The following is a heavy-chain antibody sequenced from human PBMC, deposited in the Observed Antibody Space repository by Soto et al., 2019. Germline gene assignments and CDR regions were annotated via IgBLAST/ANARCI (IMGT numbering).Heavy chain of an antibody. D-gene: IGHD3-3*01. CDR3: AHRVLRTVFGLVTTTAIYFDF. Sequence: QITLNESGPTQVNPRQTLTLTCTFSGFSLTTSGVGVGWIRQSPGKAPEWLALIYWDYDKRYSPSLKIRLTITKDTYKNQVVLTMADLDPADTATYYCAHRVLRTVFGLVTTTAIYFDFWGQGTPVAVSS. J-gene: IGHJ4*02. CDR2: IYWDYDK. V-gene: IGHV2-5*02. CDR1: GFSLTTSGVG.